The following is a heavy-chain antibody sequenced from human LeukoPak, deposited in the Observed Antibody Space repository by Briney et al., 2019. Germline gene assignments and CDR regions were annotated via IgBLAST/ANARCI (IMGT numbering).Heavy chain of an antibody. Sequence: PGGSLTLSCAASGFTVSSNYMSWVRQAPGKGLEWVSVIYSGGSTYYADSVKGRFTISRDNSKNTLYLQMNSLRAEDTAVYYCARDLLAAGDNDYWGQGTLVTASS. J-gene: IGHJ4*02. D-gene: IGHD6-19*01. CDR3: ARDLLAAGDNDY. CDR1: GFTVSSNY. V-gene: IGHV3-66*02. CDR2: IYSGGST.